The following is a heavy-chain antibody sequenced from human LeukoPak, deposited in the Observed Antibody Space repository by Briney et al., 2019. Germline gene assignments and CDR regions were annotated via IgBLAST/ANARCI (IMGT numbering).Heavy chain of an antibody. CDR1: GFTFSNYF. CDR3: AKEWGPVAPFDY. Sequence: GGSLRLSCAASGFTFSNYFMHWVRQAPGKGLEGVASIRYDGTNKYYADSVKGRFTISRDNSKNTLYLQMNSLRAEDTAVYYCAKEWGPVAPFDYWGQGTLVTVSS. V-gene: IGHV3-30*02. CDR2: IRYDGTNK. D-gene: IGHD2-2*01. J-gene: IGHJ4*02.